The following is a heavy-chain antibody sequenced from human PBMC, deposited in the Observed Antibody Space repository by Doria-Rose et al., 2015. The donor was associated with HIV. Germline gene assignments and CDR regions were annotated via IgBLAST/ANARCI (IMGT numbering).Heavy chain of an antibody. J-gene: IGHJ4*02. V-gene: IGHV2-26*01. CDR1: GVSLSSPGMG. CDR2: IFSDDER. Sequence: QVTLKESGPVLVKPTETLTLTCTVSGVSLSSPGMGVSWIRQPPGKALEWLANIFSDDERSDETSLKSRLTISRGTSKSQVVLTVTDMDPVDTATYYCARIKSSRWYHKYYFDFWGQGTLVIVSA. D-gene: IGHD6-13*01. CDR3: ARIKSSRWYHKYYFDF.